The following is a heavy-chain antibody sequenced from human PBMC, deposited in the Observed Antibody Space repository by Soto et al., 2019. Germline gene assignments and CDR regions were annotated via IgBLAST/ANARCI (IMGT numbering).Heavy chain of an antibody. J-gene: IGHJ3*02. CDR2: IYYRGST. CDR3: ARRYGSAFDI. CDR1: GGSLSSYY. D-gene: IGHD3-10*01. Sequence: QVQLQESGPGLVKPSETLSLTCTVSGGSLSSYYWSWIRQPPGKGLEWIGYIYYRGSTNYNPSLKSRVTIAVDTSKNPFSLKLTSVTAADTAVYYCARRYGSAFDIWGQGTMVTVSS. V-gene: IGHV4-59*01.